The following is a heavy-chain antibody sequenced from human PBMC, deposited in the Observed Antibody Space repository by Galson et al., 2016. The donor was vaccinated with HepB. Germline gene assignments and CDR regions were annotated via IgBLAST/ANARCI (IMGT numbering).Heavy chain of an antibody. Sequence: SLRLSCAASGFTFGSYGMTWVRQAPGKGLEGVASISRRGDSTDYADSVRGRFTISRDNSKNTLYLQMNSLGAEDTALYYCVQGSTAPAVWGKGTPVTVST. J-gene: IGHJ6*04. V-gene: IGHV3-23*01. CDR3: VQGSTAPAV. D-gene: IGHD2-2*01. CDR2: ISRRGDST. CDR1: GFTFGSYG.